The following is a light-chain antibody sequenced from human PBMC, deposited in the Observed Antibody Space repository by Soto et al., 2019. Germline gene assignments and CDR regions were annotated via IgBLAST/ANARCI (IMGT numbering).Light chain of an antibody. CDR1: QSVSSN. V-gene: IGKV3-15*01. J-gene: IGKJ4*01. CDR2: GAS. Sequence: EIVITQSPATLSVSPGQRATLSCRASQSVSSNLAWYQQKPGQAPRLLIYGASTRATGIPPGFSGSGSGTEFTLTISSLQSEDFAIYYCQQYNNWRRAFGGGTKVEIK. CDR3: QQYNNWRRA.